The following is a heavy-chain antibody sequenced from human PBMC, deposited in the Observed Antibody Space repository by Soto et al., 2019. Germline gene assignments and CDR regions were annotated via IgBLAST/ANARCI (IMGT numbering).Heavy chain of an antibody. Sequence: QITLKASGPTLVKPTQTLTLTCTFSGLSLSTSGMGVGWIRQPPGEALEWLALIYWDDDKRYSPSLKSRLTITKDTTKNQVVLTMTNMDPVDTATYYCVLLVAVAGRFDYWGQGTLVTVSS. J-gene: IGHJ4*02. CDR1: GLSLSTSGMG. V-gene: IGHV2-5*02. CDR2: IYWDDDK. D-gene: IGHD6-19*01. CDR3: VLLVAVAGRFDY.